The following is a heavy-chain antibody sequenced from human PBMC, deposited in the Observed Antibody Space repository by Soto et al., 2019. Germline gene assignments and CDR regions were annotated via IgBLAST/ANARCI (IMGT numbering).Heavy chain of an antibody. CDR2: IYYSGST. CDR1: GGSISSSSYY. Sequence: SETLSLTCTVSGGSISSSSYYWGWIRQPPGKGLEWIGSIYYSGSTYYNPSLKSRVTISVDTSKNQFSLKLSSVTAADTAVYYCARHLGKQYYYGSGSYPTYYYGMDVWGQGTTVTVSS. CDR3: ARHLGKQYYYGSGSYPTYYYGMDV. D-gene: IGHD3-10*01. J-gene: IGHJ6*02. V-gene: IGHV4-39*01.